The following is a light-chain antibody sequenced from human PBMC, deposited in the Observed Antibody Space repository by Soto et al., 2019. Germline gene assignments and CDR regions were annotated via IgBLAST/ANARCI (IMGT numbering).Light chain of an antibody. CDR1: QGISKY. CDR2: AAS. Sequence: EIKMTQSPASLSAYEGDRVTITCRASQGISKYLNWYLQRPGKAPKPLIYAASSLRSGVPSRFSGSGSGTDFTLTISRLEPEDFAVYYCQQYGSSRTFGQGTKVDIK. CDR3: QQYGSSRT. V-gene: IGKV1-39*01. J-gene: IGKJ1*01.